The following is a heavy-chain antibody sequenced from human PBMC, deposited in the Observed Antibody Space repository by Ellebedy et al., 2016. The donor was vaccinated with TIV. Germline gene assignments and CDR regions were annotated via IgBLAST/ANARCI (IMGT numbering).Heavy chain of an antibody. D-gene: IGHD3-10*01. CDR3: ARGIVPYGSGGIYFDY. Sequence: MPSETLSLTCTVSGGSISGYYWSWIRQPPGKGLEWIGEINHSGSTNYNPSLKSRVTVSVDTSKNQFSLKLSSVTAADTAVYYCARGIVPYGSGGIYFDYWGQGTLVTVSS. V-gene: IGHV4-34*01. J-gene: IGHJ4*02. CDR2: INHSGST. CDR1: GGSISGYY.